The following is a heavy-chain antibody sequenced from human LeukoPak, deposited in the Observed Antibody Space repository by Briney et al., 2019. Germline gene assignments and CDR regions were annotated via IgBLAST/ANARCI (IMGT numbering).Heavy chain of an antibody. CDR1: GFTVSSNY. J-gene: IGHJ6*03. CDR2: ISYSGTT. V-gene: IGHV4-59*02. Sequence: GSLRLSCAASGFTVSSNYMSWVRQPPGKGPEWIGTISYSGTTYYSPSLKSRVTISLDTSKNQFSLKLSSVTAADTAIYYCARDFSSSSTVYYYYYMDVWGKGTTVTVSS. D-gene: IGHD6-6*01. CDR3: ARDFSSSSTVYYYYYMDV.